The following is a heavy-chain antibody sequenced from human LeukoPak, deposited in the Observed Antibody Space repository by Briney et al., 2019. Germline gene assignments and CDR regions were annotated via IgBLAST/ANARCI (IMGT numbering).Heavy chain of an antibody. Sequence: PSETLSLTCTVSGYSISSYYWSWIRQPPGKGLEWIGYIYYSGSTNYNPSLKSRVTISVDTSKNQFSLKLSSVTAADTAVYYCARAVRYYYDSSGYQDYWGQGTLVTVSS. V-gene: IGHV4-59*12. D-gene: IGHD3-22*01. CDR2: IYYSGST. J-gene: IGHJ4*02. CDR1: GYSISSYY. CDR3: ARAVRYYYDSSGYQDY.